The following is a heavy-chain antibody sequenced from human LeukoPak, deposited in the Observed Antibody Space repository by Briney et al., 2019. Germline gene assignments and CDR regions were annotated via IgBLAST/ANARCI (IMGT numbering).Heavy chain of an antibody. V-gene: IGHV4-31*03. CDR2: IYYSGST. D-gene: IGHD1-26*01. CDR1: GASISSGGYY. J-gene: IGHJ6*02. CDR3: ARELSGSYYYYGMDV. Sequence: SETLSLTCTVSGASISSGGYYWSWIRQHPGKGLEWIGYIYYSGSTYYNPSLKGRVTISVDTSKNQFSLKLSSVTAADTAVYYCARELSGSYYYYGMDVWGQGTTVTVSS.